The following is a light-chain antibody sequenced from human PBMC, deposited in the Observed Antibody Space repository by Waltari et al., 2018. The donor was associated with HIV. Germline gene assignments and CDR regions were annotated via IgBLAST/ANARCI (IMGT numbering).Light chain of an antibody. CDR1: QDISNY. CDR2: DAS. Sequence: DIQMTQSPSSLSASVGDRVTITCQASQDISNYLNWYPQKPGKAPKLLIYDASNLETGVPSRFSGSGSGTDFTFTISSLQPEDIATYYGQQYDNLPITCGQGTRLEIK. CDR3: QQYDNLPIT. J-gene: IGKJ5*01. V-gene: IGKV1-33*01.